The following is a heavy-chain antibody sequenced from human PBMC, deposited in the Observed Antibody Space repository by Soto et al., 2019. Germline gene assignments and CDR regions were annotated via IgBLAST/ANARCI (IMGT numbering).Heavy chain of an antibody. CDR3: ASPPYYDFWSGYSHYYYYMDV. D-gene: IGHD3-3*01. CDR1: GFTFSSYS. V-gene: IGHV3-48*01. Sequence: GGSLRLSCAASGFTFSSYSMNWVRQAPGKGLEWVSYISSSSSTIYYADSVKGRFTISRDNAKNSLYLQMNSLRAEDTAVYYCASPPYYDFWSGYSHYYYYMDVWGKGTTVTVSS. CDR2: ISSSSSTI. J-gene: IGHJ6*03.